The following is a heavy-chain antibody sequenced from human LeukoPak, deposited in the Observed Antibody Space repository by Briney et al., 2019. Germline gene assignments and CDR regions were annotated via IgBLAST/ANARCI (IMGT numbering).Heavy chain of an antibody. CDR3: ARDSGRGIVVVPAATGLDY. V-gene: IGHV4-31*03. Sequence: SETLSLTCTVSGGSISSGGYYWSWIRQHPGKGLEWIGYIYYSGSTYYNPSLKSRVTISVDTSKNQFSLKLSSVTAADTAVYYCARDSGRGIVVVPAATGLDYWGQGTLVTVSS. CDR2: IYYSGST. D-gene: IGHD2-2*01. CDR1: GGSISSGGYY. J-gene: IGHJ4*02.